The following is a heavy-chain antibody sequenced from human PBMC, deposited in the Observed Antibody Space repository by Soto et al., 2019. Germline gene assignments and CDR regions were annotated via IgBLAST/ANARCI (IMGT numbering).Heavy chain of an antibody. CDR2: IYTSGST. J-gene: IGHJ4*02. CDR1: GGSISSYY. Sequence: PSESLSLTCSVSGGSISSYYWSWILQPALKGLEWIGRIYTSGSTNYNPSLKSRFTMSVDTSKNQFSLKLSAVTAADTAVYYCARDLGDDFWSGPRGFDYWGQGTMVTVSS. CDR3: ARDLGDDFWSGPRGFDY. V-gene: IGHV4-4*07. D-gene: IGHD3-3*01.